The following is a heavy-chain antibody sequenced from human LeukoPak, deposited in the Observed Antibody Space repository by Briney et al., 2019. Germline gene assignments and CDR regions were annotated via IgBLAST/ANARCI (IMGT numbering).Heavy chain of an antibody. CDR3: ARESYYCSSTSCSYFDY. J-gene: IGHJ4*02. CDR1: EYSFTSYW. CDR2: VHPGDSDT. V-gene: IGHV5-51*01. D-gene: IGHD2-2*01. Sequence: GESLKISCKGSEYSFTSYWIGWVRQMPGKGLEWMGIVHPGDSDTRYSPSFQGQVTISADESISTAYLQWSSLKASDTAMYYCARESYYCSSTSCSYFDYWGQGTLVTVSS.